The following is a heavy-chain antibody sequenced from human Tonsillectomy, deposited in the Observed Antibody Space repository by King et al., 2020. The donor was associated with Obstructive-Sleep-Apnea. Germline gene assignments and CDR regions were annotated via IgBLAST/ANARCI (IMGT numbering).Heavy chain of an antibody. CDR2: IYHSGST. V-gene: IGHV4-30-2*01. CDR1: GGSISSGGFS. Sequence: LQLQESGSGLVKPSQTLSLTCAVSGGSISSGGFSWSWIRQPPGKGLEWIGYIYHSGSTYYNPSLKSRVTMSVDRSENQFSLKLSSVTAADTAGYYCARVVRDRSGFYPPGLDYWGQGTLVTVSS. D-gene: IGHD3-3*01. J-gene: IGHJ4*02. CDR3: ARVVRDRSGFYPPGLDY.